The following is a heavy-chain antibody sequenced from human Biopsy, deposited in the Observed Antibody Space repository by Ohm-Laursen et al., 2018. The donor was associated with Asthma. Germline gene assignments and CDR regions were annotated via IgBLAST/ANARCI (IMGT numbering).Heavy chain of an antibody. CDR1: GFMFRSFG. CDR2: ISYDGNHK. J-gene: IGHJ4*02. CDR3: AKRRGYSVHDNDY. Sequence: SLRLSCSASGFMFRSFGMHWVRQAPGKGLEWVAVISYDGNHKFYEDSVKGRFTISRDNSKNTLYLQMNSLRTEDTAVYYCAKRRGYSVHDNDYWGQGTLVIASS. D-gene: IGHD5/OR15-5a*01. V-gene: IGHV3-30*18.